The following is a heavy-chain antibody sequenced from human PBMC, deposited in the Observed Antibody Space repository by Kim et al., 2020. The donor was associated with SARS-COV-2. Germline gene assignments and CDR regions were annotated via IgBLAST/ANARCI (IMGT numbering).Heavy chain of an antibody. Sequence: GGSLRLSCAASGFIFFKYRMHWVRQAPGKGLEWVAVISYDGSDQNHADSAKGRFTVSRDNSKNTLFLQMGSLRAEETAVYYCARSRDSRGDDYGSIAEVDYCGEG. CDR3: ARSRDSRGDDYGSIAEVDY. CDR2: ISYDGSDQ. D-gene: IGHD3-10*01. J-gene: IGHJ4*02. V-gene: IGHV3-30*04. CDR1: GFIFFKYR.